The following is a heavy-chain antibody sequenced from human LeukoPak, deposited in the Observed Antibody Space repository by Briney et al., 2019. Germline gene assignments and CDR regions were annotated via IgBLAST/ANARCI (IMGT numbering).Heavy chain of an antibody. Sequence: PSDTLSLTCTVSGGSISSYYWSWIRQSPGKGLEWIGYIYNSVITNYNPSLKNRGTISVDTSKNQFSLELRSVTAADTAVYYCAREVGATHYWGQGTLVTVSS. J-gene: IGHJ4*02. V-gene: IGHV4-59*01. CDR3: AREVGATHY. CDR2: IYNSVIT. CDR1: GGSISSYY. D-gene: IGHD1-26*01.